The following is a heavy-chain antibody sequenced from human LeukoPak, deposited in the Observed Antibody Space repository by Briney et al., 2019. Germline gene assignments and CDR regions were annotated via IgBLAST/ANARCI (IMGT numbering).Heavy chain of an antibody. CDR2: ISYDGSNK. Sequence: GGSLRLSCAASGFTFSNYGVDWVRQAPGKGLEWVAVISYDGSNKYYGDSVKGRFTISRDNSKNTLYLQMNSLRAEVTAVYYCAKTSEGDNNSFDIWGPGTMVTVSS. CDR1: GFTFSNYG. V-gene: IGHV3-30*18. J-gene: IGHJ3*02. D-gene: IGHD1-1*01. CDR3: AKTSEGDNNSFDI.